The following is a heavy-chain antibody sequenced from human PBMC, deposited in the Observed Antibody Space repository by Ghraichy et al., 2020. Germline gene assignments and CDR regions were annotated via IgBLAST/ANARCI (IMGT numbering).Heavy chain of an antibody. J-gene: IGHJ4*02. CDR1: GGSISSSSYY. V-gene: IGHV4-39*01. CDR2: IYYSGST. Sequence: SETLSLTCTVSGGSISSSSYYWGWIRQPPGKGLEWIGSIYYSGSTYYNPSLKSRVTISVDTSKNQFSLKLSSVTAADTAVYYCARLSCWYYFDYWGQGTLVTVSS. CDR3: ARLSCWYYFDY. D-gene: IGHD6-19*01.